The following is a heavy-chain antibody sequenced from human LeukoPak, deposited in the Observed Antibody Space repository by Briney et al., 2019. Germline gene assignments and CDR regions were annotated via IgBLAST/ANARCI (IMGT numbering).Heavy chain of an antibody. CDR1: GFTFSSYA. CDR2: ISSSGSTI. CDR3: ASIGAAAGKGFDY. Sequence: GGSLRLSCAASGFTFSSYAMHWVRQAPGKGLEWVSYISSSGSTIYYADSVKGRFTISRDNAKNSLYLQMNSLRAEDTAVYYCASIGAAAGKGFDYWGQGTLVTVSS. D-gene: IGHD6-13*01. J-gene: IGHJ4*02. V-gene: IGHV3-48*03.